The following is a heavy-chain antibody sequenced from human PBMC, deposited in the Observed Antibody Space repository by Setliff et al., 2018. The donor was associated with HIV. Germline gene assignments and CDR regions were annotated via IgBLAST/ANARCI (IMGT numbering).Heavy chain of an antibody. D-gene: IGHD3-22*01. Sequence: PSETLSLTCTVSGGSISSGGYYWSWIRQHPGKGLEWIGYIYYSGSTYYNPSLKSLVTISVGTSKNQFSLKLSSVTAADTAVYYCARLRYYDSSGYLDYWGQGTLVTVSS. CDR3: ARLRYYDSSGYLDY. V-gene: IGHV4-31*01. J-gene: IGHJ4*02. CDR1: GGSISSGGYY. CDR2: IYYSGST.